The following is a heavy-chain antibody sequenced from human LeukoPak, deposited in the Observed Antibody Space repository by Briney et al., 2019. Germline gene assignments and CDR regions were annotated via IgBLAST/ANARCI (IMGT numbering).Heavy chain of an antibody. J-gene: IGHJ3*02. CDR1: GGSFSGYY. Sequence: SETLSLTCAVYGGSFSGYYWSWIRQPPGKGLEWIGEINHSGSTNYNPSLKSRVTISVDTSKNQFSLKLSSVTAADTAVYYCARGRDAFDIWGQGTIVTVSS. CDR3: ARGRDAFDI. V-gene: IGHV4-34*01. CDR2: INHSGST.